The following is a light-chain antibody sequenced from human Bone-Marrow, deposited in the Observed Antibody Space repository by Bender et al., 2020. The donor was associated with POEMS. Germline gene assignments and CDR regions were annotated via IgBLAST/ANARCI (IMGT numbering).Light chain of an antibody. CDR3: SSYTTSSTHYV. J-gene: IGLJ1*01. CDR1: SSDVGDYNY. Sequence: QSALTQPASVSGSPGQSITISCTGASSDVGDYNYVSWYQQHPGKAPKLMIFDVTNRPSGVPDRFSGSKSGNTASLTISGLQAEDEADYYCSSYTTSSTHYVFGTATKVTVL. V-gene: IGLV2-14*03. CDR2: DVT.